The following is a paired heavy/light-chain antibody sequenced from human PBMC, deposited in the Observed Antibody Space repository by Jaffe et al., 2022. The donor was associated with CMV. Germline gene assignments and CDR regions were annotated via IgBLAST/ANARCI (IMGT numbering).Light chain of an antibody. Sequence: AIQMTQSPSSLSASVGDRVTITCRASQGIGNDLGWYQQKPGKSPKLLIYAASSLQTGVPSRFSGSGSGTDFTLTISSLQPEDFATYYCLQDYDYPHSFGQGTKLEI. V-gene: IGKV1-6*01. CDR2: AAS. J-gene: IGKJ2*03. CDR3: LQDYDYPHS. CDR1: QGIGND.
Heavy chain of an antibody. Sequence: EVQLVESGGGLVQPGGSLRLSCAASGFSVSTNLMTWVRQAPGKGLEWVSIIYATGLTYYVDSVKGRFTISRDTSKNTLYLQMNSLRADDTAVYYCARDRRVGTTTDAFDIWGQGTMVTVSS. CDR1: GFSVSTNL. V-gene: IGHV3-66*01. CDR3: ARDRRVGTTTDAFDI. D-gene: IGHD1-26*01. CDR2: IYATGLT. J-gene: IGHJ3*02.